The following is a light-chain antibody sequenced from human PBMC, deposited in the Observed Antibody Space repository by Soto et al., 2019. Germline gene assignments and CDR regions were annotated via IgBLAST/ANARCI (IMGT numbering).Light chain of an antibody. CDR1: KLGDKY. CDR3: QAWDSSTVV. V-gene: IGLV3-1*01. Sequence: SYELTLPPSVSVSPGQTASITCSGDKLGDKYACWYQQKPGQSPVLVIYQDSKRSSGIPERFSGSNSGNTATLTISGTQAMDEADYYCQAWDSSTVVFGGGTQLTVL. J-gene: IGLJ2*01. CDR2: QDS.